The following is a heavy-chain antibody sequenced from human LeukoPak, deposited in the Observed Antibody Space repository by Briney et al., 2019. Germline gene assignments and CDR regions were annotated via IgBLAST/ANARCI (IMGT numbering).Heavy chain of an antibody. CDR1: GGSISSSNW. D-gene: IGHD6-19*01. CDR3: ARDGRVAGTLLDAFDI. V-gene: IGHV4-4*02. J-gene: IGHJ3*02. Sequence: SGTLSLTCAVSGGSISSSNWWSWVRQPPGKGLEWIGEIYHSGSTNYNPSLKSRVTISVDKSKNQFSLKLSSVTAADTAVYYCARDGRVAGTLLDAFDIWAKGQWSPSLQ. CDR2: IYHSGST.